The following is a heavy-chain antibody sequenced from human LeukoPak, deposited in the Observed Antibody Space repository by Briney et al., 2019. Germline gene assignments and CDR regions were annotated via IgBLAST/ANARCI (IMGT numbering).Heavy chain of an antibody. J-gene: IGHJ4*02. CDR2: ISYDGSKK. V-gene: IGHV3-30*02. Sequence: GGSLRLSCAASGFTFSTDGMYWVRQAPGKGLEWVAFISYDGSKKYYADSVKGRFTVSRDDSENTLYLQMNSLRAEDTAFYYCAKAYAGYDLGGSYYLGYWGQGTLVTVSS. D-gene: IGHD5-12*01. CDR3: AKAYAGYDLGGSYYLGY. CDR1: GFTFSTDG.